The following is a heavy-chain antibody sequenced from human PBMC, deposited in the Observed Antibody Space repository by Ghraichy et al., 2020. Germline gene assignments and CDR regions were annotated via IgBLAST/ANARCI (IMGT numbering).Heavy chain of an antibody. Sequence: GGSLRLSCAASGFTFSSYSMNWVRQAPGKGLEWVSSISSSSSYIYYADSVKGRFTISRDNAKNSLYLQMNSLRAEDMAVYYCARTRGATLIDYWGQGTLVTVSS. CDR3: ARTRGATLIDY. V-gene: IGHV3-21*01. CDR2: ISSSSSYI. D-gene: IGHD5-24*01. J-gene: IGHJ4*02. CDR1: GFTFSSYS.